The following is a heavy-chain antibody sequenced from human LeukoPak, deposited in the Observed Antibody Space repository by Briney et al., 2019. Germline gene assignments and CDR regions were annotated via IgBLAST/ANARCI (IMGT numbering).Heavy chain of an antibody. Sequence: GGSLRLSCAASGFTFSSYAIHWVRQAPGKGLEWVAVISYDGSNKYYADSVKGRFTISRDNSKNTLYLQMNSLRAEDTAVYYRARGLVGAIYYYYGMDVWGQGTTVTVSS. J-gene: IGHJ6*02. CDR1: GFTFSSYA. D-gene: IGHD1-26*01. V-gene: IGHV3-30-3*01. CDR2: ISYDGSNK. CDR3: ARGLVGAIYYYYGMDV.